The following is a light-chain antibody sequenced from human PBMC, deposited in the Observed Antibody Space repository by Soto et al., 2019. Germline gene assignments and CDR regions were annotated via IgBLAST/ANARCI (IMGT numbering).Light chain of an antibody. CDR1: QSVSSSY. CDR2: GAS. V-gene: IGKV3-20*01. Sequence: EIVLTQSPGTLSLSPGERATLSCRASQSVSSSYLAWYQQKPGQAPRLLIYGASSRATGIPDRFSGSGPGTDFTLTISRLEPEDFAVYYCQQYGSLSWTFGQGTKVDI. CDR3: QQYGSLSWT. J-gene: IGKJ1*01.